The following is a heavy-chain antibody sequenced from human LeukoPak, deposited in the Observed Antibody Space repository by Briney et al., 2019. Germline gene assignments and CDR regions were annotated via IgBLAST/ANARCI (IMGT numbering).Heavy chain of an antibody. Sequence: SETLSLTCTVSGGSISSSSYYWGWIRQPPGKGLEYIGFISYTGSIDYASSLKSRVTISVDTSKNLFSLKLSSVTAADTAVYYCARFAYSGYYFDYWGRGTLVTVSS. D-gene: IGHD3-22*01. CDR2: ISYTGSI. V-gene: IGHV4-61*05. CDR3: ARFAYSGYYFDY. CDR1: GGSISSSSYY. J-gene: IGHJ4*02.